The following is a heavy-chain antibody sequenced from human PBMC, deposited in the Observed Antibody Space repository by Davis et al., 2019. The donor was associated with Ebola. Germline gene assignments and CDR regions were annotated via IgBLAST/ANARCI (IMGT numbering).Heavy chain of an antibody. V-gene: IGHV3-53*01. D-gene: IGHD2-21*01. CDR1: GFTVSSNY. CDR3: ARLVAYCGGDCPGDY. J-gene: IGHJ4*02. CDR2: IYSGGST. Sequence: GGSLRLSCAASGFTVSSNYMSWVRQAPGKGLEWVSVIYSGGSTYYEDSVKCRFTISRDNSKNTLYLQMNSLRAADTAVYYCARLVAYCGGDCPGDYWGQGTLVTVSS.